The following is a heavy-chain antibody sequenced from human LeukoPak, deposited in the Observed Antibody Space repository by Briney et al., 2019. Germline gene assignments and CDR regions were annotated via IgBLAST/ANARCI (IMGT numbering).Heavy chain of an antibody. V-gene: IGHV4-39*01. CDR3: QSRFLEWLLDY. J-gene: IGHJ4*02. Sequence: SETLSLTCTVSGGSISSNNYYWGWIRQPPGKGLEWIGSIYYGGYTYYNPSLKSRVTISVDTSKNQSSLKLSSVTVADTAIYYCQSRFLEWLLDYWGQGTLVTVSS. CDR1: GGSISSNNYY. D-gene: IGHD3-3*01. CDR2: IYYGGYT.